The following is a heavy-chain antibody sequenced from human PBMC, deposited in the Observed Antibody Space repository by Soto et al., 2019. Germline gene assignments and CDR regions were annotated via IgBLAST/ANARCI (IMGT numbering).Heavy chain of an antibody. CDR2: INPNSGDT. V-gene: IGHV1-2*06. CDR3: AKEAENYFYYGMDV. CDR1: GYTFTGHY. J-gene: IGHJ6*02. Sequence: QVQLVQSGAEVKKPGASVKVSCKASGYTFTGHYMHWVRQAPGQGLECMGRINPNSGDTNYAQTFQGRVTVTRDTSISTAYMELTRLRSDDTAVDYCAKEAENYFYYGMDVWGQGTAVTVSS.